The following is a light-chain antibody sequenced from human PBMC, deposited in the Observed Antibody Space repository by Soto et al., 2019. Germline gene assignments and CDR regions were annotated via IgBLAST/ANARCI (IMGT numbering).Light chain of an antibody. CDR2: KVS. J-gene: IGKJ2*01. CDR1: QSLVYSDGNTY. V-gene: IGKV2-30*01. Sequence: DVVMTQSPLSLPVTLGQPASISCRSSQSLVYSDGNTYLNWFQQRPGQSPRRLIYKVSNRNSGVPDRFSGSWSGTDFTLKISRVDAEDVGVYYCMQGTHWPPSTFGPGTKLEIK. CDR3: MQGTHWPPST.